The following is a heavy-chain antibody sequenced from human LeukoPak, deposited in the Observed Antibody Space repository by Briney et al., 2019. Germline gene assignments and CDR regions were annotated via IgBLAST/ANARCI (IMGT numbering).Heavy chain of an antibody. Sequence: PGGSLRLSCAASGFTFRSDGMSWVCQAPGKGLEWVSAISGSGSSTYSADSVKGRFTNSKDNSKNTLYPQMNSLRAEDTAVYYCAKAAAFGFVGATHYFDYWGQGTLVTVSS. D-gene: IGHD1-26*01. V-gene: IGHV3-23*01. CDR1: GFTFRSDG. CDR3: AKAAAFGFVGATHYFDY. J-gene: IGHJ4*02. CDR2: ISGSGSST.